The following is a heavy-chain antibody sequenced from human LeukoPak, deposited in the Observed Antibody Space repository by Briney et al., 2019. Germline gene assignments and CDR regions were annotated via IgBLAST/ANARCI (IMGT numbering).Heavy chain of an antibody. D-gene: IGHD6-19*01. CDR3: ARDGYINGWKFDY. Sequence: GGSLRLSCTASGFIFSSFWMSWVRQTPGKGLEWVAYIKQDGNEKYYVDSVKGRFTISRDNAKNSLYLQMNSLRAEDTAVYYCARDGYINGWKFDYWGQGRLVTVSS. J-gene: IGHJ4*02. V-gene: IGHV3-7*01. CDR1: GFIFSSFW. CDR2: IKQDGNEK.